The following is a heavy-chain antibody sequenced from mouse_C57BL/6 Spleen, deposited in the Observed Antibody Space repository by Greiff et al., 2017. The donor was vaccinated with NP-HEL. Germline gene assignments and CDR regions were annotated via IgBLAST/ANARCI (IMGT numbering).Heavy chain of an antibody. V-gene: IGHV1-53*01. CDR3: AKEDYGSSYYFDY. D-gene: IGHD1-1*01. J-gene: IGHJ2*01. CDR2: INPSNGGT. CDR1: GYTFTSYW. Sequence: VQLQQPGTELVKPGASVMLSCKASGYTFTSYWMHWVKQRPGQGLEWIGNINPSNGGTNYNEKFKSKATLTVDKSSSTAYMQLSSLTSEDSAVYYCAKEDYGSSYYFDYWGQGTTLTVSS.